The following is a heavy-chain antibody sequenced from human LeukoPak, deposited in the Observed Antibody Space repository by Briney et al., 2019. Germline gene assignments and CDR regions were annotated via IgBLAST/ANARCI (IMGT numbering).Heavy chain of an antibody. CDR1: GFPFGSYA. J-gene: IGHJ4*02. V-gene: IGHV3-23*01. D-gene: IGHD1-1*01. Sequence: TGGSLRLSCAASGFPFGSYAMTWVRQAPGKGLESVSVITDGADTYYADSVKGRFTISRDNSQNTVHLQMDNLRADDTAVYYCAKVDYWSPENYLDSWGQGTPVTVSS. CDR2: ITDGADT. CDR3: AKVDYWSPENYLDS.